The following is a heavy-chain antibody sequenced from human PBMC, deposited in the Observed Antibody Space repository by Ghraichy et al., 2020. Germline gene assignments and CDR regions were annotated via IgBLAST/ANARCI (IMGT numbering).Heavy chain of an antibody. CDR1: GGTFSSYA. CDR3: ARLYFDWLLSPLDAFDI. J-gene: IGHJ3*02. Sequence: SVKVSCKASGGTFSSYAISWVRQAPGQGLEWMGGIIPIFGTANYAQKFQGRVTITADESTSTAYMELSSLRSEDTAVYYCARLYFDWLLSPLDAFDIWGQGTMVTVSS. V-gene: IGHV1-69*13. CDR2: IIPIFGTA. D-gene: IGHD3-9*01.